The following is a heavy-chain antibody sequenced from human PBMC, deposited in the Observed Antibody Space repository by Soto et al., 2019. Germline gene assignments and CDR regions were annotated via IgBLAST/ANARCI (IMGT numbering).Heavy chain of an antibody. CDR1: GASVAGGSYY. CDR3: ARDQYSGYDFAL. Sequence: QVQLRESGPGLVKPSQTLSLTCSVYGASVAGGSYYWSWLRQPPGKGLEWIGYIPSRGRPFYNPSLMSRGTTSADTSKTQLSLQLTSVTAADTAVYYCARDQYSGYDFALWGQGTLVTVSS. CDR2: IPSRGRP. V-gene: IGHV4-30-4*01. J-gene: IGHJ5*02. D-gene: IGHD5-12*01.